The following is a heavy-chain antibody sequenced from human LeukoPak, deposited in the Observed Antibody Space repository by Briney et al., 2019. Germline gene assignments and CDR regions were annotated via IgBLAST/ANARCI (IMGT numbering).Heavy chain of an antibody. D-gene: IGHD1-26*01. V-gene: IGHV3-23*01. CDR3: AESIVGATRPWGYYFDY. Sequence: GGSLRLSCAASGFTFSSYAMSWVRQAPGKGLEWVAAISGSGGSTYYADSVKGRFTISRDNSKNTLYLQMNSLRAEDTAVYYCAESIVGATRPWGYYFDYWGQGTLVTVSS. CDR1: GFTFSSYA. J-gene: IGHJ4*02. CDR2: ISGSGGST.